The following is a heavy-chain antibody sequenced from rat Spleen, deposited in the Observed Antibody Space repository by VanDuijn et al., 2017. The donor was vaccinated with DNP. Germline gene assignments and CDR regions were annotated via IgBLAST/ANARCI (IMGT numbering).Heavy chain of an antibody. Sequence: EVRLVESGGGFVQPGRSLRLSCAASGFTFGTFPMAWVRQAPTKGLEWVATISTSGGSTYYRDSVKGRFTISRDNAKSTLYLQMNSLRSEDTATYYCTRVRAPWGYFDYWGQGVMVTVSS. CDR3: TRVRAPWGYFDY. CDR1: GFTFGTFP. V-gene: IGHV5-46*01. J-gene: IGHJ2*01. CDR2: ISTSGGST. D-gene: IGHD3-1*01.